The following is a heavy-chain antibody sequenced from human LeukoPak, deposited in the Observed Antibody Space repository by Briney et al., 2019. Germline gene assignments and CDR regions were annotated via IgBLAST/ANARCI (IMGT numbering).Heavy chain of an antibody. CDR1: RFTFSNYA. V-gene: IGHV3-23*01. CDR2: IPDSAGTT. D-gene: IGHD6-19*01. CDR3: AKDARRSSGWYFFDH. Sequence: GGSLRLSCAASRFTFSNYAMTWVRQAPGRGLEWVSSIPDSAGTTYYADSVKGRFTISRDNSKNTLHLQMNSLRAEDTAVYYCAKDARRSSGWYFFDHWGQGTLVTVSS. J-gene: IGHJ4*02.